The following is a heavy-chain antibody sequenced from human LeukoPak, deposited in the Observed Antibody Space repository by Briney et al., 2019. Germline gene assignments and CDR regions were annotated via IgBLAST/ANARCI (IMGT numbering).Heavy chain of an antibody. CDR1: GASISSGGYS. V-gene: IGHV4-30-2*01. D-gene: IGHD3-3*01. Sequence: PSETLSHTCTVSGASISSGGYSWSWIRQPPGKGLEWIGYISDGGSTYYNPSFMSRVTISVDMSKNQFSLKLSSVTAADTAVYYCARFSALEWLYHGRASFDYWGQGTLVTVSS. CDR3: ARFSALEWLYHGRASFDY. CDR2: ISDGGST. J-gene: IGHJ4*02.